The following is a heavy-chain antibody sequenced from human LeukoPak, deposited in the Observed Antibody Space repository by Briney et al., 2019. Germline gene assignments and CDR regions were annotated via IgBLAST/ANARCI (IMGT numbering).Heavy chain of an antibody. CDR3: ARGVFSHWFDP. CDR2: TYYRSKWYY. J-gene: IGHJ5*02. Sequence: PSQTLSLTCVISGDTVSTSSAVWNWIRQSPSRGLEWLGRTYYRSKWYYDYAVSVKSRITINPDTSKNQCSLQLNSVTPEDTAVYYCARGVFSHWFDPWGQGTLVIVSS. V-gene: IGHV6-1*01. CDR1: GDTVSTSSAV.